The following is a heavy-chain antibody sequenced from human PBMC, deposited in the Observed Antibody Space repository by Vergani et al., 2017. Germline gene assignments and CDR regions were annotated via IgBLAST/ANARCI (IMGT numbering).Heavy chain of an antibody. CDR3: AKDNAEWLHFDY. D-gene: IGHD3-3*01. CDR1: GFTFSSYA. Sequence: EVQLLESGGGLVQPGGSLRLSCAASGFTFSSYAMSWVRQAPGKGLEWVSAISGSGGSTYYADSVKGRFTFSRDNSKNTLYLQMNSLRAEDTAVYYCAKDNAEWLHFDYWGQGTLVTVSS. J-gene: IGHJ4*02. CDR2: ISGSGGST. V-gene: IGHV3-23*01.